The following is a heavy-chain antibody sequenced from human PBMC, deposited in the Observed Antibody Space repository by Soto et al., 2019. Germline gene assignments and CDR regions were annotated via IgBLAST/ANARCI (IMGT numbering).Heavy chain of an antibody. J-gene: IGHJ3*02. CDR3: ARDIVVVVAASLHAFDI. CDR1: GGTFSSYA. CDR2: IIPIFGTA. D-gene: IGHD2-15*01. V-gene: IGHV1-69*01. Sequence: KASGGTFSSYAISWVRQAPGQGLEWMGGIIPIFGTANYAQKFQGRVTITADESTSTAYMELSSLRSEDTAVYYCARDIVVVVAASLHAFDIWGQGTMVTVSS.